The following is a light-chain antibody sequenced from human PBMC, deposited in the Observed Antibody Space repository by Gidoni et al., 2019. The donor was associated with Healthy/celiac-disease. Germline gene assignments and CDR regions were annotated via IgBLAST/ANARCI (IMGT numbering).Light chain of an antibody. CDR2: EVS. J-gene: IGLJ3*02. V-gene: IGLV2-8*01. Sequence: SALTQPPSASGSPGQSVTISCTGTSSDVGGYHYVSCYQQHPGKAPKLMIYEVSKRPSGVPDRFLGSKSGNTASLTVSGRQAEDEADYYCSSYAGSNNLVFGGGTKLTVL. CDR1: SSDVGGYHY. CDR3: SSYAGSNNLV.